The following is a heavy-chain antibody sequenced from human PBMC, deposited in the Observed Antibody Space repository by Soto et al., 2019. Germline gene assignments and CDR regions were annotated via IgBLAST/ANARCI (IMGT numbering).Heavy chain of an antibody. CDR2: LRSDGRT. V-gene: IGHV4-39*01. CDR3: ARHDDGVSPPFGFDI. J-gene: IGHJ3*02. D-gene: IGHD2-8*01. CDR1: GGSVATTNCL. Sequence: QLQLQESGPGLVKPGETLSLTCTVSGGSVATTNCLWGWVRQSPGKGLEWIGSLRSDGRTYYSPSLKNRVTVSVDTSKTHLSLTVTSVIAEDTARYYCARHDDGVSPPFGFDIWGRGTMVTVS.